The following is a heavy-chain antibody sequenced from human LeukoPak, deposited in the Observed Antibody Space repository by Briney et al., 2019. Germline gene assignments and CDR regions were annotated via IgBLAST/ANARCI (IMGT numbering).Heavy chain of an antibody. CDR3: AKVSRSIVLVVAASFDY. D-gene: IGHD2-15*01. CDR1: GFTFSSYA. Sequence: GGSLRLSCAASGFTFSSYAMSWVRQAPGKGLEWVSAISGSGGSTYYADSVKSRFTISRDNSKTTLYLQMSSLRAEDTAVYYCAKVSRSIVLVVAASFDYWGQGTLVTVSS. V-gene: IGHV3-23*01. CDR2: ISGSGGST. J-gene: IGHJ4*02.